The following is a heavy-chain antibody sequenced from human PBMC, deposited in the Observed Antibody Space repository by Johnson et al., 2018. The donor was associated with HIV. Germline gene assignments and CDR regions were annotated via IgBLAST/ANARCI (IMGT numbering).Heavy chain of an antibody. Sequence: QVQLVESGGGVVQPGRSLRLSCAASGFTFSSYAIHWVRQAPGKGLEWVAIISYDGSNKYYADSVKGRFTISRDNSKNTVYLQMNSLRGEDTAVYYCARDRGLDAFDIWGQGTMVTVSS. J-gene: IGHJ3*02. CDR3: ARDRGLDAFDI. CDR1: GFTFSSYA. V-gene: IGHV3-30*14. CDR2: ISYDGSNK. D-gene: IGHD3-10*01.